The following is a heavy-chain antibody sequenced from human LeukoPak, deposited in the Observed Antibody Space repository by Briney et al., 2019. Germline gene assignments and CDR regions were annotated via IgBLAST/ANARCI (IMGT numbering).Heavy chain of an antibody. CDR3: ARGGGGYSGPVGY. Sequence: GGSLRLSCAASGFTVSSNHMSWVRQAPGKGLEWVSVIYSGGTTHYADSVKGRFAISRDDSKNTLYLQMNSLTVEDTAVYYCARGGGGYSGPVGYWGQGTLVTVSS. D-gene: IGHD5-12*01. J-gene: IGHJ4*02. CDR2: IYSGGTT. CDR1: GFTVSSNH. V-gene: IGHV3-53*01.